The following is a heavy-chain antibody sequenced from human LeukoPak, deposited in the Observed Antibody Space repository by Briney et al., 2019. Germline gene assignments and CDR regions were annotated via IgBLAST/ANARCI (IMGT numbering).Heavy chain of an antibody. CDR2: IYNGGST. V-gene: IGHV3-53*01. D-gene: IGHD3-22*01. CDR3: ARTRYYYDSSGYYPPHYFDY. J-gene: IGHJ4*02. Sequence: HPGGSLRPSCAASGFTVSRNYMNWVRQAPGKGLEWVSVIYNGGSTHYADSVKGRFTVSRDNSKDTLYLQMNNVRAEDTAVYYCARTRYYYDSSGYYPPHYFDYWGQGTLVTVSS. CDR1: GFTVSRNY.